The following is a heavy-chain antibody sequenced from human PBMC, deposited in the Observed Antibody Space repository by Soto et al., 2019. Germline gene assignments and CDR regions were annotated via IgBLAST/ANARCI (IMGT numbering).Heavy chain of an antibody. CDR1: GYSFSSAYY. CDR3: ARDDGLPLRAFDI. CDR2: IYHSRST. Sequence: SEPLSLTCAVSGYSFSSAYYWGWIRQPPGKGLGWGGSIYHSRSTYYNPSLKSPFTIPLDTSENQPSLKLSAVTAADTSVYYCARDDGLPLRAFDIWGQGTVVTVSS. D-gene: IGHD4-17*01. V-gene: IGHV4-38-2*02. J-gene: IGHJ3*02.